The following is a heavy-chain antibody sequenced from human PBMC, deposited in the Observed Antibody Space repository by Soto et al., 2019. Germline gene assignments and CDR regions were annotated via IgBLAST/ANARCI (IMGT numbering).Heavy chain of an antibody. J-gene: IGHJ6*02. V-gene: IGHV3-48*01. D-gene: IGHD3-22*01. CDR2: IGGSSSLI. Sequence: EVHLVESGLGLVQPGGSLRLSCAASGFTFTNYSMNWVRQAPGKGLDGISYIGGSSSLIYSAESVKGRFTISRDNAKSAVYLQMSSLRAEDTSVYYCARFGYYYDTSGYLDYYAMDVWGQGTTVTVSS. CDR1: GFTFTNYS. CDR3: ARFGYYYDTSGYLDYYAMDV.